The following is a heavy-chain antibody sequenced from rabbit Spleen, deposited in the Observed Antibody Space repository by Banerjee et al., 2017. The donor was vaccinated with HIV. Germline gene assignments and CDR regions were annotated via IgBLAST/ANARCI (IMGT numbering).Heavy chain of an antibody. CDR1: AFSFSSSYY. Sequence: EESGGGLVKPGASLTLTCTTSAFSFSSSYYMCWVRQAPGKGLECIACIYAGSSSNTYSATWAKGRFTISKTSSTTVTLQMTSLTAADTATYFCARDLVAVIGWNFNLWGQGSLVTVS. J-gene: IGHJ4*01. D-gene: IGHD1-1*01. V-gene: IGHV1S40*01. CDR3: ARDLVAVIGWNFNL. CDR2: IYAGSSSNT.